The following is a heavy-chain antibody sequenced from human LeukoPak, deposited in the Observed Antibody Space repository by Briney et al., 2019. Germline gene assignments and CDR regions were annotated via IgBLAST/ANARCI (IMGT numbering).Heavy chain of an antibody. D-gene: IGHD4-23*01. CDR2: IYGGGNT. CDR1: GFTVSSSY. Sequence: GGSLRLSCAASGFTVSSSYMNWVRQAPGKGLEWGSGIYGGGNTYYADSVKGRFTVSRDSSKNTVFLQMSSLRAEDTAVYYCARVLYGGNFAGYWGQGTLVTVSS. V-gene: IGHV3-53*01. CDR3: ARVLYGGNFAGY. J-gene: IGHJ4*02.